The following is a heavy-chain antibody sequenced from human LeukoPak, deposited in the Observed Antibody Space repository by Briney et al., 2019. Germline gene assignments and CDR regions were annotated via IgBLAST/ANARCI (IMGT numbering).Heavy chain of an antibody. CDR2: IYNSGTT. CDR1: GGSVSSGDYY. D-gene: IGHD3-16*01. CDR3: ARTAGWSYGFDY. J-gene: IGHJ4*02. V-gene: IGHV4-31*03. Sequence: SETLSLTCTVSGGSVSSGDYYWTWIRQHPGKGLEWIGYIYNSGTTYYNPSLESRVTISGDTSKNQFSLKLSSVTAADTAVYYCARTAGWSYGFDYWGQGTLVTISS.